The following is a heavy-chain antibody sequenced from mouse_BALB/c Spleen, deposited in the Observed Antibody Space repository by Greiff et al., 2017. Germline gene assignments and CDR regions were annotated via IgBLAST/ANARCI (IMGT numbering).Heavy chain of an antibody. CDR1: GFTFSSFE. CDR2: ISSGSSTI. V-gene: IGHV5-17*02. J-gene: IGHJ1*01. CDR3: ARSPHWYFDV. Sequence: EVKVVESGGGLVQPGGSRKLSCAASGFTFSSFEMHWVRQAPEKGLEWVAYISSGSSTIYYADTVKGRFTISRDNPKNTLFLQMTSLRSEDTAMYYCARSPHWYFDVWGAGTTVTVSA.